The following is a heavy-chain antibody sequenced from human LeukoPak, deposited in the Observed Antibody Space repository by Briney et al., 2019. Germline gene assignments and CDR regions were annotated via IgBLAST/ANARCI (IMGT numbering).Heavy chain of an antibody. CDR1: GYTFTGYY. J-gene: IGHJ4*02. V-gene: IGHV1-2*02. Sequence: ASVKVSCKASGYTFTGYYMHWVRQAPGHGLQWMGWINLNSGATNSAQKFQGRVTMTRDTSITTAYMELRRLRSDDTAVYYCARDSVAAGTEFDWWGQGTLVTVSS. CDR3: ARDSVAAGTEFDW. CDR2: INLNSGAT. D-gene: IGHD6-13*01.